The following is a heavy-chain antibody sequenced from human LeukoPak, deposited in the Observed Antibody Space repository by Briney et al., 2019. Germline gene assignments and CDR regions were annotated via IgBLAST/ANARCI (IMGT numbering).Heavy chain of an antibody. D-gene: IGHD3-10*01. J-gene: IGHJ4*02. CDR1: GGSFSGYY. Sequence: KTSETLSLTCAVYGGSFSGYYWSWIRQPPGKGLEWIGEINHSGSTNYNPSLKSRVTISVDTSKNQFSLKLSSVTAADTAVYYCARRTMVRGVVNWGRGTLVTVSS. CDR2: INHSGST. V-gene: IGHV4-34*01. CDR3: ARRTMVRGVVN.